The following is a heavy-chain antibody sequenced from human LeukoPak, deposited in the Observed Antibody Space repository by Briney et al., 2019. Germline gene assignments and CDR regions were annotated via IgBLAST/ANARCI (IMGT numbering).Heavy chain of an antibody. CDR2: IIPIFGTA. D-gene: IGHD6-19*01. V-gene: IGHV1-69*13. Sequence: GASVKVSCKAFGGTFSSYAISWVRQAPGHGLEWMGGIIPIFGTANYAQKFQGRVTITADESTSTAYMEMSSLRSEDTAVYYCARSSGWYRLDAFDIWGQGTMVTVSS. CDR3: ARSSGWYRLDAFDI. J-gene: IGHJ3*02. CDR1: GGTFSSYA.